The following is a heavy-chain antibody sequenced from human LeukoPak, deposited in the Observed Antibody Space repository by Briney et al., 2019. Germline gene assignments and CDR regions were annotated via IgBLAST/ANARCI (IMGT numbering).Heavy chain of an antibody. CDR1: GFTVSSNY. V-gene: IGHV3-30-3*01. CDR3: ARELDYGDYAYAFDI. Sequence: PGGSLRLSCAASGFTVSSNYMSWVRQAPGKGLEWVAVISYDGSNKYYADSVKGRFTISRDNSKNTLYLQMNSLRAEDTAVYYCARELDYGDYAYAFDIWGRGTMVTVSS. J-gene: IGHJ3*02. D-gene: IGHD4-17*01. CDR2: ISYDGSNK.